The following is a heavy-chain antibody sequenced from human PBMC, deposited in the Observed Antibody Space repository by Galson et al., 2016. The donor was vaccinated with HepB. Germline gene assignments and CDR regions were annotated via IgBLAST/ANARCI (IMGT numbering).Heavy chain of an antibody. V-gene: IGHV3-74*01. D-gene: IGHD6-19*01. CDR2: ITSDGSDT. CDR3: STARITVAGHEDY. J-gene: IGHJ4*02. Sequence: PGKGLEWVSRITSDGSDTRYADSVKGRFTISRDDSKNTAYLQMNNLKTDDTAMYYCSTARITVAGHEDYWGQGTLVTVSS.